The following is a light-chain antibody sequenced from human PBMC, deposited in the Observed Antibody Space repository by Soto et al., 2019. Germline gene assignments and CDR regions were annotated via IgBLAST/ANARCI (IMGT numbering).Light chain of an antibody. CDR3: QQYGSSPLT. J-gene: IGKJ4*01. CDR1: QSVSSSY. V-gene: IGKV3-20*01. Sequence: EIVLTQSPGTLSLSPGGRATLSCRASQSVSSSYLAWYQQKPGQAPRFLIYCASNRATGIPDRFSGSGSGTDFTLTISRLEPEDFAVYYCQQYGSSPLTFGGGTKVDIK. CDR2: CAS.